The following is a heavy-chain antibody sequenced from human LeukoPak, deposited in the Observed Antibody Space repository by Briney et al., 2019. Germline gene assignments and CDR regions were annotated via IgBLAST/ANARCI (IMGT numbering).Heavy chain of an antibody. CDR2: ISYDGSNK. CDR1: GFTFSSYA. D-gene: IGHD1-26*01. J-gene: IGHJ4*02. Sequence: GGSLRLSCAASGFTFSSYAMHWVRQAPGKGLEWVAVISYDGSNKYYADSVKGRFTISRDNSKNTLYLQMNSLRAEDTAVYYCARDRVGATDYFDYWGQGTLVTVSS. V-gene: IGHV3-30-3*01. CDR3: ARDRVGATDYFDY.